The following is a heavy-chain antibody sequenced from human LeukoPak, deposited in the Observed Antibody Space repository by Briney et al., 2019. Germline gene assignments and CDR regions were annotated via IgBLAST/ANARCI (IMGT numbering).Heavy chain of an antibody. V-gene: IGHV1-8*03. Sequence: ASVKVSCKASGYSFINYDIYWVRQATGQGLEWMGWMKPNSGNTGSAPKFQGRVTFTRNISIRIAYMELSSLRSEDTAVYYCASRFYGDGDNVFDIWGQGTMVTVSS. CDR2: MKPNSGNT. CDR1: GYSFINYD. D-gene: IGHD4-17*01. CDR3: ASRFYGDGDNVFDI. J-gene: IGHJ3*02.